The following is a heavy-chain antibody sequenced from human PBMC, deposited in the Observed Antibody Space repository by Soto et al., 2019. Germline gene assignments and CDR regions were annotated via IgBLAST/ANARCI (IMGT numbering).Heavy chain of an antibody. D-gene: IGHD6-13*01. CDR2: ISYDGSNK. J-gene: IGHJ4*02. Sequence: PGGSLRLSCAASGFTFSSYGMHWVRQAPGKGLEWVAVISYDGSNKYYADSVKGRFTISRDNSKNTLYLQMNSLRAEDTAVYCCAKDCSSSWYVFDYWGQGTLVTVSS. V-gene: IGHV3-30*18. CDR1: GFTFSSYG. CDR3: AKDCSSSWYVFDY.